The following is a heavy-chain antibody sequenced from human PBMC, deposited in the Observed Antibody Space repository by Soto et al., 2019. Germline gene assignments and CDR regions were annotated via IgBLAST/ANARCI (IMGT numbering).Heavy chain of an antibody. CDR1: GFTFSSYA. V-gene: IGHV3-23*01. CDR2: ISGSGTST. J-gene: IGHJ5*02. CDR3: AKGRVGGITATMGS. Sequence: GGSLRLSCAASGFTFSSYAMNWVRQAPGKGLEWVSTISGSGTSTYYADSAKGRFTISRDNSKSTLYLQMNSLRAEDTAVYYCAKGRVGGITATMGSWGQGTLVTVSS. D-gene: IGHD1-20*01.